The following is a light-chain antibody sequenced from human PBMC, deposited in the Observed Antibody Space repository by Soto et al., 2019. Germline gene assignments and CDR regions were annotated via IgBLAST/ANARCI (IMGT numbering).Light chain of an antibody. CDR2: DAS. CDR3: QQRSNWPPWT. CDR1: QSVSSY. V-gene: IGKV3-11*01. Sequence: EIVLTQSPATLSLSPGERATLSCRASQSVSSYLAWYQQKPGQAPSLLIYDASNRATGIPARFSGSGSGTDFTLTISSLEPEDFAVYYCQQRSNWPPWTFGQGTNVEIK. J-gene: IGKJ1*01.